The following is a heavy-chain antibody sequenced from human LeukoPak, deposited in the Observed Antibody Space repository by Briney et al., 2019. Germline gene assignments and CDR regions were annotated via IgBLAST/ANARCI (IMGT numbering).Heavy chain of an antibody. CDR3: ATEQGYCSVGGCSDFDS. CDR1: GFTFSDAW. Sequence: GGSLSLSCAASGFTFSDAWMSWVRQAPGKGLEWVGRIKSTSDGGTTAYAAPVKGRLTISRHDSKKTLYLQMNNLKTEDTAVYYCATEQGYCSVGGCSDFDSWGQGTLVTVSS. J-gene: IGHJ4*02. V-gene: IGHV3-15*01. CDR2: IKSTSDGGTT. D-gene: IGHD2-15*01.